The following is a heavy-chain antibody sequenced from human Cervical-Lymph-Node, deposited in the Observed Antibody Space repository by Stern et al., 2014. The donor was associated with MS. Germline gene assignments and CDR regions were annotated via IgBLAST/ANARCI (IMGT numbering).Heavy chain of an antibody. CDR1: GFTFSTYS. J-gene: IGHJ4*02. V-gene: IGHV3-48*01. CDR2: IGSSSIIT. D-gene: IGHD4-23*01. CDR3: ARDAWGATAVTPDY. Sequence: EVHLVESGGGLVQPGGSLRLSCAASGFTFSTYSMNWVRQAPGEGLEWISYIGSSSIITFYADSVKGRFTVSRDNAKNSLFLQMRSLRAEDTAVYYCARDAWGATAVTPDYWGQGTLVTVSS.